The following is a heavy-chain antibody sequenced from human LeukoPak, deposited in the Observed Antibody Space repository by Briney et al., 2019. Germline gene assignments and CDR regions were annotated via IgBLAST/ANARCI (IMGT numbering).Heavy chain of an antibody. J-gene: IGHJ4*02. CDR3: AKDQFWFGESNAFDY. Sequence: GGSLRLSCAASGFTFSSYGMHWVRQAPGKGLEGVAFIRYDGSNKYYADSVKGRFTISRDNSKNTLYLQMNSLRAEDTAVYYCAKDQFWFGESNAFDYWGQGTLVTVSS. CDR2: IRYDGSNK. CDR1: GFTFSSYG. D-gene: IGHD3-10*01. V-gene: IGHV3-30*02.